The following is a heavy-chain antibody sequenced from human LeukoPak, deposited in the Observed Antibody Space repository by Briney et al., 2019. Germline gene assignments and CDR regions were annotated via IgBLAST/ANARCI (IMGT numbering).Heavy chain of an antibody. D-gene: IGHD6-19*01. Sequence: PSETLSLTCTVSGGSISSGDYFWSWIRQPPGKGLEWIGYIYYSGSAYYSPSLRSRFTISVDTSENQFSLKLSSVTATDTAVYYCARAEVTAGTKYFDLWGRGTLVTVSS. CDR3: ARAEVTAGTKYFDL. CDR1: GGSISSGDYF. J-gene: IGHJ2*01. CDR2: IYYSGSA. V-gene: IGHV4-30-4*01.